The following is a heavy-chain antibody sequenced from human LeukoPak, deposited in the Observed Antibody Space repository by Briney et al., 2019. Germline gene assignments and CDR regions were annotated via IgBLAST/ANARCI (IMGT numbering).Heavy chain of an antibody. CDR3: ARYPELSLPPHYYGMDV. D-gene: IGHD3-16*02. J-gene: IGHJ6*02. V-gene: IGHV6-1*01. CDR2: TYYRSKWYN. CDR1: GDSVSSNSAA. Sequence: SQTLSLTCAISGDSVSSNSAAWNWIRQSPSRGLEWLGRTYYRSKWYNDYAVSVKSRITINPDTSKNQFSLQLNSVTPEDTAVYYCARYPELSLPPHYYGMDVWGQGTTVTVSS.